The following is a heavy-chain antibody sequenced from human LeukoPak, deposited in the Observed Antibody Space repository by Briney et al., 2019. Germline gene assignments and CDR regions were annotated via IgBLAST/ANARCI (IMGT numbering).Heavy chain of an antibody. V-gene: IGHV3-53*01. CDR1: GFTVSSNH. CDR2: IYSGGST. CDR3: VASFDY. J-gene: IGHJ4*02. Sequence: GGSLRLSCVASGFTVSSNHMSWVRQAPGKGLEWVSVIYSGGSTYYADSVKGRFTISRDNAKNSLYLQMNSLRAEDTAVYYCVASFDYWGQGTLVTVSS.